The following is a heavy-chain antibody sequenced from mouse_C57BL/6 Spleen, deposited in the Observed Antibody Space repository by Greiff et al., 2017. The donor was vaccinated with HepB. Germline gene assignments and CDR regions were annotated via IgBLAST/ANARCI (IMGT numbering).Heavy chain of an antibody. D-gene: IGHD3-1*01. V-gene: IGHV14-3*01. CDR2: IDPANGNT. J-gene: IGHJ4*01. CDR3: ARSGYSYYYAMDY. Sequence: EVKLVESVAELVRPGASVKLSCTASGFNIKNTYMHWVKQRPEQGLEWIGRIDPANGNTKYAPKFQGKATITADTSSTTAYLQLSSLTSEDTAIYYCARSGYSYYYAMDYWGQGTSVTVSS. CDR1: GFNIKNTY.